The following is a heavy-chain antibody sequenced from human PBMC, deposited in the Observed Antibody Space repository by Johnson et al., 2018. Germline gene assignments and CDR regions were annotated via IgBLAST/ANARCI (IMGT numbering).Heavy chain of an antibody. CDR1: GFTFSSYG. CDR2: ISYDGSNK. Sequence: VQLVETGGGLVQPGRSLRLSCAASGFTFSSYGMHWVRQAPGKGLEWVAIISYDGSNKYYADSVKGRFPISRDNSKNTLYLQMNSLRGEDTAVYYCAKDLLVRSGYYYMDVWGKGTTVTVSS. J-gene: IGHJ6*03. D-gene: IGHD6-6*01. V-gene: IGHV3-30*18. CDR3: AKDLLVRSGYYYMDV.